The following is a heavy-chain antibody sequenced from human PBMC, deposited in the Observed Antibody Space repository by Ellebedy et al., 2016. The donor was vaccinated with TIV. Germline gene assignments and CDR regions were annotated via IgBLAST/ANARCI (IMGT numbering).Heavy chain of an antibody. D-gene: IGHD2-15*01. CDR3: VSGYCRGGSCSSGWGH. J-gene: IGHJ4*02. Sequence: GGSLRLSCAASGFTFSKAWMSWIRQAPGKGLEWVGRARSKAKSYTTEYAASVKGRFTISRDDSKNSLYLQMNSLKTEDTAVYYCVSGYCRGGSCSSGWGHWGQGTLVTVSS. CDR1: GFTFSKAW. V-gene: IGHV3-72*01. CDR2: ARSKAKSYTT.